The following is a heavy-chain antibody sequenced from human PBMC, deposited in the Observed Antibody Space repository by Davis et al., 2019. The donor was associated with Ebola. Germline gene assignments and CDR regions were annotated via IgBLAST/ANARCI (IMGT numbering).Heavy chain of an antibody. CDR1: GSTFTSYW. J-gene: IGHJ4*02. CDR3: ARGTNGYNPGGYFDS. CDR2: IFPGDSDT. D-gene: IGHD5-24*01. Sequence: GESLKISCQGSGSTFTSYWIVWVRQMPGKGLECMGIIFPGDSDTRYSPSFQGQVTISADKSISTAYLQWSSLQASDTAIYYGARGTNGYNPGGYFDSWGQGTLVTVSS. V-gene: IGHV5-51*01.